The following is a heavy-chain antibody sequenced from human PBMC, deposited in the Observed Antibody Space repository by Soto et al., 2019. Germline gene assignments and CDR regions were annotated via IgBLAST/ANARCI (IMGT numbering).Heavy chain of an antibody. Sequence: GGSLRLSCAASGFTFSSYGMHWVRQAPGKGLEWVAVIWYDGSNKYYADSVKGRFTISRDNSKNTLYLQMNSLRAEDTAGYYCARDGYSSGWYGVGWYFDLWGRGTLVTVSS. J-gene: IGHJ2*01. CDR1: GFTFSSYG. CDR3: ARDGYSSGWYGVGWYFDL. V-gene: IGHV3-33*01. CDR2: IWYDGSNK. D-gene: IGHD6-19*01.